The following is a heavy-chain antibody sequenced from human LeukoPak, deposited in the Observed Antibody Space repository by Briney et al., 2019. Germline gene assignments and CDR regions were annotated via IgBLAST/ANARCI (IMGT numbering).Heavy chain of an antibody. Sequence: ASVKVSCKASGYTFTTYAMHWVRQAPGQRLEWMGWINAGNGNTKYSQKFQGRVTITRDTSASTAYMELSSLRSEDTAVYYCARDAEGAAISVNYWFDPWGQGTLVTVSS. CDR2: INAGNGNT. V-gene: IGHV1-3*01. J-gene: IGHJ5*02. CDR3: ARDAEGAAISVNYWFDP. CDR1: GYTFTTYA. D-gene: IGHD2-2*02.